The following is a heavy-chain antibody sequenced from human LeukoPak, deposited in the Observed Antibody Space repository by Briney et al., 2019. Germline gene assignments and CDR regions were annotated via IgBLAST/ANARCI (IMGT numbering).Heavy chain of an antibody. CDR3: VCARNYPSAFDI. V-gene: IGHV3-21*01. CDR2: ISSSSSYI. CDR1: GFTLRTYA. D-gene: IGHD1-7*01. J-gene: IGHJ3*02. Sequence: GGSLRLSCAASGFTLRTYAMSWVRQAPGKGLEWASSISSSSSYIYYADSVKGRFTISRDNAKNSLYLQMNSLRAEDTAVYYCVCARNYPSAFDIWGQGTMVTVSS.